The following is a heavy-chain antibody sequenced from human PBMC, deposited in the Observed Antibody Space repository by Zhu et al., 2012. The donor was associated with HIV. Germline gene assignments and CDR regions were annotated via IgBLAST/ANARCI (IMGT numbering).Heavy chain of an antibody. J-gene: IGHJ4*02. CDR2: IYHSGST. Sequence: QVRLEEPGPGLVKPSETLSLTCGVSGYSISSGYYWGWIRQPPGKGLEWIGTIYHSGSTYYNPSLKSRVIISVDTSKNHFSLKLNSVTAADTALYYCASQVTGVRELVDYVGPGEPWSPSPQ. CDR1: GYSISSGYY. D-gene: IGHD3-10*01. CDR3: ASQVTGVRELVDY. V-gene: IGHV4-38-2*01.